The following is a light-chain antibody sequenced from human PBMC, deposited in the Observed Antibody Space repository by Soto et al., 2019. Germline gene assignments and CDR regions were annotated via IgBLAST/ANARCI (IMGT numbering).Light chain of an antibody. Sequence: QSVLTQPPSASGTPGQRVSISCSGYSSSIGTNFVYWYQQLPGTALKVLIHSNNQRPSGVPDRFSGSKSGTSASLAISGLRSEDEADYYCAAWDDNLSTYVFGSGTKLTVL. CDR3: AAWDDNLSTYV. CDR2: SNN. V-gene: IGLV1-47*02. J-gene: IGLJ1*01. CDR1: SSSIGTNF.